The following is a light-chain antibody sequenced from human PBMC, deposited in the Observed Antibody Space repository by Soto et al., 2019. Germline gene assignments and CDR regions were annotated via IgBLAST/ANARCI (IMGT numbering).Light chain of an antibody. CDR1: QSVSSS. J-gene: IGKJ1*01. V-gene: IGKV3-15*01. CDR2: GAS. Sequence: EIVMTQSPATLSVSPGETATLSCRASQSVSSSLAWYQQQPGQAPRLVIYGASTRATGIPARFSGSGSGTEFTLTISSXXXXXXXVYYCQQYNNWWTFGQGTKVEIK. CDR3: QQYNNWWT.